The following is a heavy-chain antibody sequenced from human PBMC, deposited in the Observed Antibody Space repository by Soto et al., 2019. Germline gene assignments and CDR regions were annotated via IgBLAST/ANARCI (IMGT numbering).Heavy chain of an antibody. CDR2: ISYDGSNK. CDR1: GFTFSSYG. D-gene: IGHD5-18*01. J-gene: IGHJ6*02. V-gene: IGHV3-30*18. Sequence: QVQLVESGGGVVQPGRSLRLSCAASGFTFSSYGMHWVRQAPGKGLEWVAVISYDGSNKYYADSVKGRFTISRDNSKNTLYLQMNSLRAEDTAVYYCAKDGGQLWSPGGMDVWGQGTTVTVSS. CDR3: AKDGGQLWSPGGMDV.